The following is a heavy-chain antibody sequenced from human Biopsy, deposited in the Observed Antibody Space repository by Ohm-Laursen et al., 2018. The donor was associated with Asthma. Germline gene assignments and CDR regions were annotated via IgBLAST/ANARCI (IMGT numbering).Heavy chain of an antibody. Sequence: SSVKVSCKSSGGTFSSYAISWVRQAPGQGLEWMGGIIPIFGIANYAQKFQGRVTITADKSTSTAYMELSSLRSEDTAVYYCAREMRAGRGNAFDIWGQGTMVTVSS. CDR3: AREMRAGRGNAFDI. CDR2: IIPIFGIA. D-gene: IGHD6-19*01. J-gene: IGHJ3*02. V-gene: IGHV1-69*17. CDR1: GGTFSSYA.